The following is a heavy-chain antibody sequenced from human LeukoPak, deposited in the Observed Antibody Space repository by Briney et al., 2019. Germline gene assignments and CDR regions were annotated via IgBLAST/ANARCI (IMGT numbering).Heavy chain of an antibody. CDR3: MMSLTAHYYYGMDV. V-gene: IGHV3-7*02. D-gene: IGHD2-21*02. J-gene: IGHJ6*02. CDR2: IKQDGSER. CDR1: GFTVSSNY. Sequence: GGSLRLSCAASGFTVSSNYMSWVRQAPGKGLEWVANIKQDGSERYYVDSVKGRFTISRDNAKNSLYLQMNSLRAEDTAVYHCMMSLTAHYYYGMDVWGQGTTVTVSS.